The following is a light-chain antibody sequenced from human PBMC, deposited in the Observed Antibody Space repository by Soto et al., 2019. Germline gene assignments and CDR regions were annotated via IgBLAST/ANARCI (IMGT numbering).Light chain of an antibody. CDR2: DVS. Sequence: DIQLTQSPSTLSASVGDRVTITCRASQGISGYLAWYQQKPGKAPKVLIYDVSTLEGGVSSRFSGSGSGTEYILTISSLQPDDLATYYSQQYLSYVPWTFGQGTKVEIK. V-gene: IGKV1-5*01. CDR3: QQYLSYVPWT. CDR1: QGISGY. J-gene: IGKJ1*01.